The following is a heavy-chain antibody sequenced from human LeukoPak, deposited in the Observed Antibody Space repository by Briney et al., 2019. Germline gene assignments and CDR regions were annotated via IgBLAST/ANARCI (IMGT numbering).Heavy chain of an antibody. CDR1: GFTFSSYA. D-gene: IGHD2-21*02. CDR3: AKAYCGADCYPGRNAFDI. Sequence: GGSLRLSCAASGFTFSSYAMSWVRQAPGKGLEWVSSISGSGGSTYYADSVKGRFTISRDNSKNTLYLQMNSLRAEDTAVYYSAKAYCGADCYPGRNAFDIWGQRTMVTVSS. J-gene: IGHJ3*02. CDR2: ISGSGGST. V-gene: IGHV3-23*01.